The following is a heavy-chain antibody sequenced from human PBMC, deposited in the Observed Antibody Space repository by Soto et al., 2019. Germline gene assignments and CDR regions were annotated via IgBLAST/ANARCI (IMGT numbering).Heavy chain of an antibody. CDR2: INAGNGNT. CDR3: ASCDIVATGAPHYYYGMDV. CDR1: GYTFTSYA. V-gene: IGHV1-3*01. Sequence: ASVKVSCKASGYTFTSYAMHWVRQAPGQRLERMGWINAGNGNTKYSQKFQGRVTITRDTSASTAYMELSSLRSEDTAVYYCASCDIVATGAPHYYYGMDVWGQGTTVTVSS. J-gene: IGHJ6*02. D-gene: IGHD5-12*01.